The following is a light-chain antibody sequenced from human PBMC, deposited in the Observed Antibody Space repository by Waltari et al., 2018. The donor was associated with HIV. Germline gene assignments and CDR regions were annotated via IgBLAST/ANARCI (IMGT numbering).Light chain of an antibody. CDR3: QVWNTSSDHVI. J-gene: IGLJ2*01. CDR1: NIGSKN. CDR2: DYT. Sequence: SYVLTQPPSVSVAPGQTARITCGGNNIGSKNVHWYQQKPGQAPVVVVYDYTDRPSGIPCRFSGSNSGNTATLTISRVEAGDEADYHCQVWNTSSDHVIFGGGTKLTVL. V-gene: IGLV3-21*02.